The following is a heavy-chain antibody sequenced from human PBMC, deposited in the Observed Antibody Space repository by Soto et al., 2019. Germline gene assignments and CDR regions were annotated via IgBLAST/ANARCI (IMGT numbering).Heavy chain of an antibody. V-gene: IGHV3-33*01. CDR1: GFTFSVYG. D-gene: IGHD2-2*01. Sequence: QVQLVESGGGVVQPGGSLRLSCAASGFTFSVYGMHWVRQAPGRGLEWVAVIGHIGNSIIYADSVQGRFAVSRDNSRKTLHQQMNSLTAEKTAVYYCTRDLRSSHYDRWGQGTLVIVSS. CDR2: IGHIGNSI. CDR3: TRDLRSSHYDR. J-gene: IGHJ5*02.